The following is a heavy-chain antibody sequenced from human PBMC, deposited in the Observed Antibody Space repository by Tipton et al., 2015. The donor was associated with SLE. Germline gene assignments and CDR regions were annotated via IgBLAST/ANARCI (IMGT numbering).Heavy chain of an antibody. V-gene: IGHV4-61*10. D-gene: IGHD7-27*01. J-gene: IGHJ6*03. CDR1: GGSISSGSYY. Sequence: TLSLTCTVSGGSISSGSYYWSWIRQPAGKRLEWIGYIYYSGSTNYNPSLKSRVTISVDTSKNQFSLKLSSVTAADTAVYYCARGKAGDSYYYYYMDVWGKGTTVTVSS. CDR3: ARGKAGDSYYYYYMDV. CDR2: IYYSGST.